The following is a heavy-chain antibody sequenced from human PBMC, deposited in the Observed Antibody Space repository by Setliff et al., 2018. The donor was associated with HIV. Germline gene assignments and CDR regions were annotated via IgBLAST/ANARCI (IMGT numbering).Heavy chain of an antibody. CDR1: GFSFGSFA. Sequence: GGSLRLSCSASGFSFGSFAMHWVRQAPGKGLEYVSVISGNGDDTYYADSVKGRFTLSRDNSKNTLYLQMNSLRAEDTAVYYCAREFSGTRYRYFDSWGQGTLVTVSS. CDR3: AREFSGTRYRYFDS. V-gene: IGHV3-64*04. CDR2: ISGNGDDT. J-gene: IGHJ4*02. D-gene: IGHD5-12*01.